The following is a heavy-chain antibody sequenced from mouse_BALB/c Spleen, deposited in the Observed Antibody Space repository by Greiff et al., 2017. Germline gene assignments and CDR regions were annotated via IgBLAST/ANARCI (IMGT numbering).Heavy chain of an antibody. D-gene: IGHD2-4*01. J-gene: IGHJ3*01. V-gene: IGHV5-6*01. CDR3: ARQDLYDYDGY. CDR2: ISSGGSYT. CDR1: GFTFSSYG. Sequence: EVKVVESGGDLVKPGGSLKLSCAASGFTFSSYGMSWVRQTPDKRLEWVATISSGGSYTYYPDSVKGRFTISRDNAKNTLYLQMSSLKSEDTAMYYCARQDLYDYDGYWGQGTLVTVSA.